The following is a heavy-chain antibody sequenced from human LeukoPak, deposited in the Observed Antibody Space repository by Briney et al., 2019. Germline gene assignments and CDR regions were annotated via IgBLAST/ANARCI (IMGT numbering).Heavy chain of an antibody. CDR1: GYTLTELS. Sequence: ASVKVSCKVSGYTLTELSMHWVRQAPGKGLEWMGGFDPEDGETIYAQKFQGRVTMTEDTSTDTAYMELSSLRSEDTAVYYCATDWRFYYGSGSYYPHYYYYYGMDVWGQGTTVTVSS. CDR2: FDPEDGET. J-gene: IGHJ6*02. V-gene: IGHV1-24*01. CDR3: ATDWRFYYGSGSYYPHYYYYYGMDV. D-gene: IGHD3-10*01.